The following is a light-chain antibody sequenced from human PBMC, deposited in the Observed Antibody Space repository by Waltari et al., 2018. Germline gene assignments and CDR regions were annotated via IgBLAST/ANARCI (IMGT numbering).Light chain of an antibody. CDR1: QSVLYSSNNKNY. J-gene: IGKJ4*01. Sequence: DFVMTQSPDSLAVSLGERATVNCKSSQSVLYSSNNKNYLAWYHQKAGQPPKLLIAWASTRESGVPDRFSGSGSGTNFTLTISSLQAEDVAVYYCQQYFGLPLTFGGGTKLEIK. CDR3: QQYFGLPLT. CDR2: WAS. V-gene: IGKV4-1*01.